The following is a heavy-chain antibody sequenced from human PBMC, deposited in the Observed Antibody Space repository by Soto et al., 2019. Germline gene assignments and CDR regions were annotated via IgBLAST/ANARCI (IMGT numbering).Heavy chain of an antibody. CDR3: ARDCSSGIDY. J-gene: IGHJ4*02. V-gene: IGHV4-59*01. CDR1: GGSSVGFC. D-gene: IGHD6-19*01. CDR2: IYYSGST. Sequence: TLETLPVPCTVVGGSSVGFCGSWIRQPPGKGLEWIGYIYYSGSTNYNPSLKSRVTISVDTSKNQFSLKLSSVTAADMAVYYCARDCSSGIDYWGQGTLVTVSS.